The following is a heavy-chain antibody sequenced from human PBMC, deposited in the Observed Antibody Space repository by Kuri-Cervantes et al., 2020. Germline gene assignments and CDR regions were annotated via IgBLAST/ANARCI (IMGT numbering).Heavy chain of an antibody. D-gene: IGHD6-19*01. Sequence: GESLKISCAASGFTFSSYGMHWVRQAPGKGLEWVAVIWYDGSNKYYADSVKGRFTISRDNSKNTLYLQMNSLRAEDTAVYYCAKDPRPSGWNYFDYWGQGTLVTVSS. CDR2: IWYDGSNK. CDR3: AKDPRPSGWNYFDY. CDR1: GFTFSSYG. J-gene: IGHJ4*02. V-gene: IGHV3-30*02.